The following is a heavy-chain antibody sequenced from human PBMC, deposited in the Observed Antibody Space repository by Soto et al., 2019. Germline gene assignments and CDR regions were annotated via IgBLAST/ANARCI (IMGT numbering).Heavy chain of an antibody. CDR1: VSGFSVAV. J-gene: IGHJ6*02. CDR2: IVVGSGNT. Sequence: VKRAWKGAVSGFSVAVGGCGLHARGQRLEWIGWIVVGSGNTNYAQKFQERVTITRDMSTSTAYMELSSLRSEDTAVYYCAAPIVVVTPHTLYDPGMGVSGEATTLTV. CDR3: AAPIVVVTPHTLYDPGMGV. D-gene: IGHD2-2*01. V-gene: IGHV1-58*01.